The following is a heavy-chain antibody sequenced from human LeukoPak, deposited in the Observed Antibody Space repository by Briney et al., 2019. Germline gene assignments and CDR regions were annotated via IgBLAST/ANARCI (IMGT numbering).Heavy chain of an antibody. CDR1: GFTFSSYG. Sequence: GRSLRLSCAASGFTFSSYGMHWVRQAPGKGLEWVAVISYDGSNKYYADSVKGRFTISRDNSKNTLYLQMNSLRAEDTAVYYCAKDVYYYGSGTLCDYWGQETLVTVSS. D-gene: IGHD3-10*01. V-gene: IGHV3-30*18. J-gene: IGHJ4*02. CDR3: AKDVYYYGSGTLCDY. CDR2: ISYDGSNK.